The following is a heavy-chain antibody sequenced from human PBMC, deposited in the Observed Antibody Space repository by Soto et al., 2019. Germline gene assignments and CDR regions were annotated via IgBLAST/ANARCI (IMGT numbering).Heavy chain of an antibody. CDR2: ISAYNGNT. V-gene: IGHV1-18*04. D-gene: IGHD3-16*02. CDR1: GYTFTSYG. Sequence: ASVKVSCKASGYTFTSYGISWVRQAPGQGLEWMGWISAYNGNTNYAQKLQGRVTMTTDTSTSTAYMELRSLRSDDTAVYYCARGGGYDYFWGSYRYPFDYWGQGTLVTVS. CDR3: ARGGGYDYFWGSYRYPFDY. J-gene: IGHJ4*02.